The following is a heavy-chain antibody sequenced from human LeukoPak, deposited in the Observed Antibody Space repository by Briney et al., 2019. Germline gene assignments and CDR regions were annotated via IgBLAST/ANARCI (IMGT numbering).Heavy chain of an antibody. Sequence: GGSLRLSCAASGFTFSSYGMHWVRQAPGKGLEWVAFIRYDGSNKYYADSVKGRFTISRDNSKNTLYLQMNSLRAEDTAVYYCAKDRGALQYYYYYYMDVWGKGTTVTISS. J-gene: IGHJ6*03. V-gene: IGHV3-30*02. CDR2: IRYDGSNK. CDR3: AKDRGALQYYYYYYMDV. CDR1: GFTFSSYG.